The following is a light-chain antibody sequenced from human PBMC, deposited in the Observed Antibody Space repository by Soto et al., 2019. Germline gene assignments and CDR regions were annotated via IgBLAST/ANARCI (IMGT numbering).Light chain of an antibody. J-gene: IGKJ4*01. CDR3: QKYNSAPLT. CDR1: QSVSNS. Sequence: EIVLTQSPATLSLSPGERATLSCWASQSVSNSLAWYQQRPGQSPRLLIYDVSTRATGIPARFGGSGSGTDFTLTISSLETEDFAVYYCQKYNSAPLTFGGGTKVEIK. CDR2: DVS. V-gene: IGKV3-11*01.